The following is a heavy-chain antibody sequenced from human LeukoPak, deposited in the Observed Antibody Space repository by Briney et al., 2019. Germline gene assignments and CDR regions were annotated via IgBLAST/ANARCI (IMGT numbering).Heavy chain of an antibody. J-gene: IGHJ2*01. CDR1: GLTFSSYA. V-gene: IGHV3-23*01. CDR3: AKDTASSWWYFDL. CDR2: ITGSGGST. D-gene: IGHD5-18*01. Sequence: HSGGSLRLSCAASGLTFSSYAMSWVRQAPGKGLEWVSAITGSGGSTYYADSVKGRFTISRDNSKNTLYLQMNSLRAEDTAVYYCAKDTASSWWYFDLWGRGTLVTVSS.